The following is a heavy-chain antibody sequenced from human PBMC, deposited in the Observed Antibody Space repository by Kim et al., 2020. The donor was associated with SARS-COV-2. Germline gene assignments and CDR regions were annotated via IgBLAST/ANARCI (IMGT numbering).Heavy chain of an antibody. V-gene: IGHV4-39*01. Sequence: SETLSLTCTVSGGSISSSSYYWGWIRQPPGKGLEWIGSIYYSGSTYYNPSLKSRVTISVDTSKNQFSLKLSSVTAADTAVYYCARQLGGNHPANPFSNAIPSRAFDYWGQGTLVTVSS. CDR1: GGSISSSSYY. J-gene: IGHJ4*02. CDR2: IYYSGST. D-gene: IGHD2-8*01. CDR3: ARQLGGNHPANPFSNAIPSRAFDY.